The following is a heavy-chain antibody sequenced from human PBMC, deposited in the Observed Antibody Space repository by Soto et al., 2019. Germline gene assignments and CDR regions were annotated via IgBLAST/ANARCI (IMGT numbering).Heavy chain of an antibody. Sequence: GASVKVSCKASGYTFTSYYMHWVRQAPGQGLEWMGIINPSGGSTSYAQKFQGRVTMTRDTSTSTVYMELSSLRSEDTAVYYCAGHYDVCSGYNRTTWVDPWGQGTLFTVSS. CDR2: INPSGGST. CDR3: AGHYDVCSGYNRTTWVDP. J-gene: IGHJ5*02. CDR1: GYTFTSYY. D-gene: IGHD3-3*01. V-gene: IGHV1-46*03.